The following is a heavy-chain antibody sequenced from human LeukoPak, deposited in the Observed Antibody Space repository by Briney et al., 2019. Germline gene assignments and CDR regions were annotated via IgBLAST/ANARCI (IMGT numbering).Heavy chain of an antibody. CDR2: ISSSSSYI. CDR3: ARSSSGYSSYYFDY. J-gene: IGHJ4*02. V-gene: IGHV3-21*01. D-gene: IGHD3-22*01. CDR1: GFTFSSYS. Sequence: GGSLRLSCAASGFTFSSYSMNWVRQAPGKGLEWVSSISSSSSYIYYADSVKGRFTISRDNAKNSLYLQMNSLRAEDTAVYYCARSSSGYSSYYFDYWGQGTLVTVST.